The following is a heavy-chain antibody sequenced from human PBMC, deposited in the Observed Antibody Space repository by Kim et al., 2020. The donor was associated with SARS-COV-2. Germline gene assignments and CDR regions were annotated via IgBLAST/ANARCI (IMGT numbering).Heavy chain of an antibody. J-gene: IGHJ5*02. Sequence: SETLSLTCTVSGGSISSTTYYWGWIRQPPGKGLEWIGSIYFSGTTYYTPSLQSRVTISVDTSRNQFSLRLSSVTAADTAVYYCARHSPMVRGVVPGWFDPWGQGTLVTVPS. V-gene: IGHV4-39*01. CDR3: ARHSPMVRGVVPGWFDP. CDR1: GGSISSTTYY. D-gene: IGHD3-10*01. CDR2: IYFSGTT.